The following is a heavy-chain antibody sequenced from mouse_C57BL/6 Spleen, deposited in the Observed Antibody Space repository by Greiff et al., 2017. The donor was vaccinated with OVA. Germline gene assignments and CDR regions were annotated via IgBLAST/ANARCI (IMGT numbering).Heavy chain of an antibody. CDR2: ISDGGSYT. D-gene: IGHD2-3*01. J-gene: IGHJ2*01. CDR1: GFTFSSYA. CDR3: ARDMGDGSNYFDY. Sequence: EVMLVESGGGLVKPGGSLKLSCAASGFTFSSYAMSWVRQTPEKRLEWVATISDGGSYTYYPDNVKGRFTISRDNAKNNLYLQMSHLKSEDTAMYYCARDMGDGSNYFDYWGQGTTLTVSS. V-gene: IGHV5-4*01.